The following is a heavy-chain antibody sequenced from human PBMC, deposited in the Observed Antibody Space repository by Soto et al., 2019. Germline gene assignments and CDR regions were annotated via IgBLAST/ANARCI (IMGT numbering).Heavy chain of an antibody. V-gene: IGHV4-59*01. CDR2: IYYSGST. CDR1: VGSISNYY. D-gene: IGHD1-20*01. Sequence: SEAMSVTSTVAVGSISNYYGGWIRKPPGKGLEWIGYIYYSGSTNHNTSLKPRVLISADTPKTQFSLKLSSVPAADTAVYYCARGNNPNGADFAYWGQGALVTVSS. J-gene: IGHJ4*02. CDR3: ARGNNPNGADFAY.